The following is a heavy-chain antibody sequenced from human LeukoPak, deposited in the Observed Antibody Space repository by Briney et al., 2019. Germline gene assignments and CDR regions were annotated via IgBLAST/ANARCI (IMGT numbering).Heavy chain of an antibody. V-gene: IGHV4-34*01. D-gene: IGHD3-10*01. J-gene: IGHJ5*02. CDR1: GGSFSGYY. CDR3: ARAPTNYYGSGSYYKRRWFDP. Sequence: SETLSLTCAVYGGSFSGYYWSWIRQPPGKGLEWIGEINHSGSTNYNPSLKSRVTISVDTSKNQFSLKLSCVTAADTAVYYCARAPTNYYGSGSYYKRRWFDPWGQGTLVTVSS. CDR2: INHSGST.